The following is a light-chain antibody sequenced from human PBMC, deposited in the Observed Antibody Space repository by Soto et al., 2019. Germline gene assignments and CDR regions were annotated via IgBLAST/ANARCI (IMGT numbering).Light chain of an antibody. V-gene: IGKV3-15*01. J-gene: IGKJ1*01. CDR2: GAS. Sequence: EIVMTQSPATLSVSPGERATLSCRASQSVSSNLAWYQQKPGQAPRLLIYGASTMATGIPARFSGSGSGTDYTLTISRLQSEDFAVYYCQKYNNWPSWTFGQGTKVEIK. CDR1: QSVSSN. CDR3: QKYNNWPSWT.